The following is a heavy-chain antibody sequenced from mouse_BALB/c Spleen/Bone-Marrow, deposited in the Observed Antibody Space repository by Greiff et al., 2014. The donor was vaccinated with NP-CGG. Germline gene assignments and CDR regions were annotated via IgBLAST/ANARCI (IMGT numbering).Heavy chain of an antibody. CDR1: GYTFTSYY. Sequence: QVQLQQSGPELVKPGASVRISCKASGYTFTSYYIHWVKQRPGRGLEWTGWIYPGNVNTKYNEKFKGKATLTADKSSSTAYMQLSSLTSEDSAVYFCARDTMDYWGQGTSVTVSS. CDR3: ARDTMDY. J-gene: IGHJ4*01. V-gene: IGHV1S56*01. CDR2: IYPGNVNT.